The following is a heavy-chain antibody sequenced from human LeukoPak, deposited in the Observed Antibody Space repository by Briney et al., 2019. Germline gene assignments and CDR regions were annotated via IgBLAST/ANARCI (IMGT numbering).Heavy chain of an antibody. Sequence: PSETLSLTCAVYGGSFSGYYWSWIRQPPGKGLEWIGEINHSGSTNYNPSLKSRVTISVDTSKNQFSLKLSSVTAADTAVYYCASSSGDILTGYATPVNWFDPWGQGTLVTVSS. V-gene: IGHV4-34*01. J-gene: IGHJ5*02. CDR3: ASSSGDILTGYATPVNWFDP. CDR2: INHSGST. D-gene: IGHD3-9*01. CDR1: GGSFSGYY.